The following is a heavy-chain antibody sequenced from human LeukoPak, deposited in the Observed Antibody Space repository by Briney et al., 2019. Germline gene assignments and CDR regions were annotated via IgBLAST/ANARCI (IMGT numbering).Heavy chain of an antibody. Sequence: EASVKVSCKASGYTFTGYYMHWVRQAPGQGLEWMGWINPNSGGTNYAQKFQGRVTMTRDTSISTAYMELSRLRSDDTAVYYCARGRGVVPATMKAPDYWGQGTLVTVSS. V-gene: IGHV1-2*02. CDR1: GYTFTGYY. CDR2: INPNSGGT. CDR3: ARGRGVVPATMKAPDY. J-gene: IGHJ4*02. D-gene: IGHD2-2*01.